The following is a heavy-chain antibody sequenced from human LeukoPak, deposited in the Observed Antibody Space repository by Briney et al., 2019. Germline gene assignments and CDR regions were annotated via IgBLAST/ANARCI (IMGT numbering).Heavy chain of an antibody. CDR1: GGSISTYY. CDR2: IHHTGSA. CDR3: ARSGVSVGRGVIASSAYNYYGLDV. D-gene: IGHD3-10*01. J-gene: IGHJ6*02. Sequence: SETLSLTCTVSGGSISTYYWTWIRQPPGKGLEWIGYIHHTGSANYSPSLKSRVTISVDTSKNQFSLMLTSVAAADTAVYYCARSGVSVGRGVIASSAYNYYGLDVWGQGTTVTVSS. V-gene: IGHV4-59*01.